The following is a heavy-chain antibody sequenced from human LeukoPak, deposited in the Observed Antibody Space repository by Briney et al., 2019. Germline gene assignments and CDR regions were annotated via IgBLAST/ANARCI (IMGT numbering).Heavy chain of an antibody. CDR3: ARDPSYGGGFDY. D-gene: IGHD5-18*01. V-gene: IGHV1-2*02. CDR1: GYTFTGYY. CDR2: INPNSGGT. Sequence: ASVTVSCKASGYTFTGYYMHWVRQAPGQGLEWMGWINPNSGGTNYAQKFQGRVTMTRDTSISTAYMELSRLRSDDTAVYYCARDPSYGGGFDYWGQGTLVTVSS. J-gene: IGHJ4*02.